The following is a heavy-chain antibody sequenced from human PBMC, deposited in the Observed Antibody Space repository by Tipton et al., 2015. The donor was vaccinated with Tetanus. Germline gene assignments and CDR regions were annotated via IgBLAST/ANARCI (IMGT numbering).Heavy chain of an antibody. Sequence: GSLRLSCADTGFRFSSDWMGWVRQAAGKGLEWVAHINRDGSEKACADAVQGRFSISRDSAKNSLSLQMNSLRAEDTAVYYCARYLFAYGMDVWGQGTTVSVSS. CDR2: INRDGSEK. CDR3: ARYLFAYGMDV. CDR1: GFRFSSDW. V-gene: IGHV3-7*03. J-gene: IGHJ6*02.